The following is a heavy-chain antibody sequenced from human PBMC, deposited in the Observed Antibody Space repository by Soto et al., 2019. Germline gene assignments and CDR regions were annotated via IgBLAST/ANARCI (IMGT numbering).Heavy chain of an antibody. D-gene: IGHD3-9*01. CDR2: IYYSGST. Sequence: SETLSLTCTVSGGSISSYYWSWIRQPPGKGLEWIGYIYYSGSTNYNPSLKSRVTISVDTSKNQFSLKLSSVTAADTAVYYCAKGRLGYYDILTGSNNWFDPWGQGTLVTVSS. J-gene: IGHJ5*02. CDR3: AKGRLGYYDILTGSNNWFDP. CDR1: GGSISSYY. V-gene: IGHV4-59*08.